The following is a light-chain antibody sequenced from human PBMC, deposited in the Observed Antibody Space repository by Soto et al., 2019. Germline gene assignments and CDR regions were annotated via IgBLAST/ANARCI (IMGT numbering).Light chain of an antibody. CDR1: TSNIGAGYD. CDR2: HNS. J-gene: IGLJ1*01. Sequence: QSVLTQPPSVSGAPGQRVTISRTGSTSNIGAGYDVHWYQQLPGTAPKLLIYHNSNRPSGVPDRFSGPKSGTSASLAIAGLQAEDEADYYCQSYDSSLSGSRVFGPGTKLTVL. V-gene: IGLV1-40*01. CDR3: QSYDSSLSGSRV.